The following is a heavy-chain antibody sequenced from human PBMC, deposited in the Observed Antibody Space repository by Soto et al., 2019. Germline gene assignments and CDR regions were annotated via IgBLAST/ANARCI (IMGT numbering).Heavy chain of an antibody. Sequence: EVQLVESGGGLVKPGGCLILSCAASGFTFINAWMNWVRRAPGKWLEWVGRIKSKSDGGTIDYAAPVKGRFTISRDDSENTLYLQMNSLKTEDTAVYYCALYLRGSGRPFAYWGQGTLVTVS. CDR3: ALYLRGSGRPFAY. V-gene: IGHV3-15*07. CDR1: GFTFINAW. J-gene: IGHJ4*02. D-gene: IGHD1-26*01. CDR2: IKSKSDGGTI.